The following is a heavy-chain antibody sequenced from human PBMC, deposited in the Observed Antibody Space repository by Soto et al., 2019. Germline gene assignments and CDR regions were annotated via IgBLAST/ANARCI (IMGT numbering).Heavy chain of an antibody. J-gene: IGHJ4*02. D-gene: IGHD2-2*02. CDR3: AGEGTIRGDDY. CDR2: RNPNIGNT. V-gene: IGHV1-8*01. CDR1: GYTFTSYD. Sequence: QVQLVQSGAEVKKPGASVWVSCKASGYTFTSYDINWGRQPTGQGLEWMGWRNPNIGNTGYAQKFQGSVTMTRNTSIRTAYLKLGSLSSVATAVYYCAGEGTIRGDDYWGQGTLVTFSS.